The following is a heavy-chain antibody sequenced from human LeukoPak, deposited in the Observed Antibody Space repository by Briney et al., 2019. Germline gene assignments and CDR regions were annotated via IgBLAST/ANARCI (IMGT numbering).Heavy chain of an antibody. J-gene: IGHJ4*02. CDR1: GFTFSSSA. CDR2: ISASGGST. V-gene: IGHV3-23*01. CDR3: AKLGSYYTFDY. Sequence: GGSLRLSCAASGFTFSSSAMSWVRQVPGKGLEWVSGISASGGSTSYADSVRGRFTISRDNSKNTLYLQMNSLRAEDTAVYYCAKLGSYYTFDYWGQGTLVTVSS. D-gene: IGHD1-26*01.